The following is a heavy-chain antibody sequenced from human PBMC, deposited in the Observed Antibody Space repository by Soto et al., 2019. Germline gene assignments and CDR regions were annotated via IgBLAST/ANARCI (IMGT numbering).Heavy chain of an antibody. Sequence: SVKVSCKASGGTFSSYAISWVRQAPGQGLEWMGGIIPIFGTANYAQKFQGRVTITADESTSTAYMELSSLRSEDTAVYYCARGPTLFGPRNPVLGMDVWGQGTKVTVSS. D-gene: IGHD1-1*01. CDR2: IIPIFGTA. CDR3: ARGPTLFGPRNPVLGMDV. CDR1: GGTFSSYA. J-gene: IGHJ6*02. V-gene: IGHV1-69*13.